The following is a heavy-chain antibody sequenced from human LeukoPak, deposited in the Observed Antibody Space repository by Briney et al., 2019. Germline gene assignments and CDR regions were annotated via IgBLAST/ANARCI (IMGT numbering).Heavy chain of an antibody. CDR2: IIPSGHTT. Sequence: GGSLRLSCAASGFTFSSHGMNWVRQAPGKGLEWVSGIIPSGHTTYYADSVRGRFTISRDNSRNTLYLQMNSLRAEDTAVYYCARDDRWLQFCCWGQGTLVTVSA. V-gene: IGHV3-23*01. J-gene: IGHJ4*02. CDR3: ARDDRWLQFCC. CDR1: GFTFSSHG. D-gene: IGHD5-24*01.